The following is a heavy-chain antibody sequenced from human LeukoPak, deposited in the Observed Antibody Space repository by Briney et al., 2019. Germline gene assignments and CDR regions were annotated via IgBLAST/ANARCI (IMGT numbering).Heavy chain of an antibody. V-gene: IGHV3-48*01. J-gene: IGHJ4*02. Sequence: GGSLRLSCAASGFTFSTYNMNWVRQAPGKGLEWVSSISGTGSSTYYTDSVKGRFTISRDNAKNSLYLQMNSLRAEDTAVYYCARVLTFSGWLEDYWGQGTLDTVSS. CDR3: ARVLTFSGWLEDY. D-gene: IGHD6-19*01. CDR1: GFTFSTYN. CDR2: ISGTGSST.